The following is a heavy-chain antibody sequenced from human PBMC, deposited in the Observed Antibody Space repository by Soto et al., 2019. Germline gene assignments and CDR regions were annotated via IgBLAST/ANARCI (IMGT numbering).Heavy chain of an antibody. CDR3: ARGTGSSSRLYYYYGMDV. CDR1: GGTFSSYA. J-gene: IGHJ6*02. V-gene: IGHV1-69*06. CDR2: IIPIFGTA. Sequence: QVQLVQSGAEVKKPGSSVKVSCKASGGTFSSYAISWVRQGPGQGLEWMGGIIPIFGTANYAQKFQGRVTITADKSTSTAYMELSSLRSEDTAVYYCARGTGSSSRLYYYYGMDVWGQGTTVTVSS. D-gene: IGHD6-6*01.